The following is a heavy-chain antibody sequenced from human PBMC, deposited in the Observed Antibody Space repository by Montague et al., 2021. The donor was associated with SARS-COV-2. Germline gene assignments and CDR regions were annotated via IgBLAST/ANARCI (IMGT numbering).Heavy chain of an antibody. CDR1: GGSISSSSYY. CDR2: ISYSANT. D-gene: IGHD3-10*01. CDR3: ANERIYCSVSYYNQFLRVDD. V-gene: IGHV4-39*01. Sequence: SETLSLTCTVSGGSISSSSYYWGWIRQPPGQGLVWIGSISYSANTYYNPSLKSRVTISVDTSKIQLSLRLSSVTAADTAEYYCANERIYCSVSYYNQFLRVDDWGQGTLVTVSS. J-gene: IGHJ4*02.